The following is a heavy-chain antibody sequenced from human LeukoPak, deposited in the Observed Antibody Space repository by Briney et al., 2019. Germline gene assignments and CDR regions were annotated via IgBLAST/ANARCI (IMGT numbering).Heavy chain of an antibody. CDR3: ARVGGGSSGYSSSFEY. Sequence: ASVKVSCKASGYTFTSYDINWVRQATGQGLEWMGWMNPNSGNTGYAQKFQGRVTMTRNTSISTAYMELSSLRSEDTAVYYRARVGGGSSGYSSSFEYWGQGTLVTVSS. V-gene: IGHV1-8*01. J-gene: IGHJ4*02. D-gene: IGHD3-22*01. CDR1: GYTFTSYD. CDR2: MNPNSGNT.